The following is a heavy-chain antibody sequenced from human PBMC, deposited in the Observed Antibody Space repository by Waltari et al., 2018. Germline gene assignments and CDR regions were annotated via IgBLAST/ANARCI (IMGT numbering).Heavy chain of an antibody. J-gene: IGHJ5*02. CDR1: GYSFTSYW. D-gene: IGHD6-19*01. Sequence: GESLKISCKGSGYSFTSYWIGWVRQMPGKGLEWMGIIYPGDSDTRYSPSFQGQVTISADKSISTAYLQWSSLKASDTAMYYCARRGIAVAGTSATVQDPFNWFDPWGQGTLVTVSS. CDR2: IYPGDSDT. V-gene: IGHV5-51*01. CDR3: ARRGIAVAGTSATVQDPFNWFDP.